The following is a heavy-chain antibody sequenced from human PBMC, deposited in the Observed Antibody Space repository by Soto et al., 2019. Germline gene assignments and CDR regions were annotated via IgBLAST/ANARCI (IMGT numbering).Heavy chain of an antibody. CDR2: ISGSGGST. V-gene: IGHV3-23*01. J-gene: IGHJ6*02. CDR3: ARSSGWPYYYYVMDV. D-gene: IGHD6-19*01. CDR1: GFTFSSYA. Sequence: PGGSLRLSCAASGFTFSSYAMSWVRQAPGKGLEWVSAISGSGGSTYYADSVKGRFTISRDNSKNTLYLQMNSLRAEDTAVYYCARSSGWPYYYYVMDVWGQGTTVTVSS.